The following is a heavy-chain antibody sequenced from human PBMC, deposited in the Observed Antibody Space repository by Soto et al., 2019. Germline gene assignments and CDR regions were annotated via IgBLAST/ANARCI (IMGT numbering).Heavy chain of an antibody. CDR1: GFTFSSYA. J-gene: IGHJ4*02. Sequence: GGSLRLSCAASGFTFSSYAMHWVRQAPGKGLEWVAVISYDGSNKYYADSVKGRFTISRDNSKNTLYLQMNSLRAEDTAVYYCARDLPQLGHFDYWGQGTLVTVSS. V-gene: IGHV3-30-3*01. CDR3: ARDLPQLGHFDY. D-gene: IGHD6-6*01. CDR2: ISYDGSNK.